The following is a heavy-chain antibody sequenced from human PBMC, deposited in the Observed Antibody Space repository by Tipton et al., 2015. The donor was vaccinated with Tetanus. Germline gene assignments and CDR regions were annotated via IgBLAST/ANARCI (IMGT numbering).Heavy chain of an antibody. CDR2: IHHSGLA. CDR3: ARNVYIVTNDAFDI. D-gene: IGHD5-12*01. V-gene: IGHV4-30-4*01. Sequence: TLSLTCTVSGDSVSTGNFYWSWIRQPPGKGLEWIAFIHHSGLAFSKPSLKSRVSISIDTSQNQFSLRLTSVTAADTAVYFCARNVYIVTNDAFDIWGHGTLVNVSS. CDR1: GDSVSTGNFY. J-gene: IGHJ3*02.